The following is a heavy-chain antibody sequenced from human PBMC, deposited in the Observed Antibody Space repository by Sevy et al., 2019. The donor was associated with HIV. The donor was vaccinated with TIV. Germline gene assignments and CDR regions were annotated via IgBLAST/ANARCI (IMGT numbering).Heavy chain of an antibody. CDR3: ARDWGVGYYDSSGYYYVY. J-gene: IGHJ4*02. CDR2: ISAYNGNT. D-gene: IGHD3-22*01. Sequence: ASVKVSCKASGYTFTSYGISWVRQAPGQGLEWMGWISAYNGNTNYAQKLQGRVTMTTDTSTSTAYMELRSLRSDDTAVYYCARDWGVGYYDSSGYYYVYWGQGTLVIVSS. CDR1: GYTFTSYG. V-gene: IGHV1-18*01.